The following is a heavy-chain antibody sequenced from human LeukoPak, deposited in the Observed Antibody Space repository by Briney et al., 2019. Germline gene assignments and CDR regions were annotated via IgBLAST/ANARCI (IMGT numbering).Heavy chain of an antibody. V-gene: IGHV1-2*02. CDR2: INPNSGGT. Sequence: GASVKVSCKASGYTFTGYYVHWVRQAPGQGLEGMGWINPNSGGTNYAQKFQGRVTMTRDTSISTAYMELGRLKSDDTAVYYCARRAVYYYYGMDVWGQGSTVTVSS. CDR3: ARRAVYYYYGMDV. D-gene: IGHD6-25*01. CDR1: GYTFTGYY. J-gene: IGHJ6*02.